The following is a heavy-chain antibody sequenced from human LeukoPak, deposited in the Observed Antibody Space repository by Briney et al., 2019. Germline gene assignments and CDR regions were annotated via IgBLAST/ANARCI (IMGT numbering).Heavy chain of an antibody. J-gene: IGHJ5*02. CDR2: IYYTGST. D-gene: IGHD5-18*01. CDR1: GGSIISDY. CDR3: ARDRNGYSYGLLDP. V-gene: IGHV4-59*01. Sequence: PSETLSLTCTVSGGSIISDYWSCIRQPPGKGLEWIGYIYYTGSTNYNPSLKSRVTISVDTSKNQFSLKLSSVTAADTAVYYCARDRNGYSYGLLDPWGQGTLVTASS.